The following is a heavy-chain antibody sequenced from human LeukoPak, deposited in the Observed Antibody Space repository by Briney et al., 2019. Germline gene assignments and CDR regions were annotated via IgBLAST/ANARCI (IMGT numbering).Heavy chain of an antibody. J-gene: IGHJ6*02. CDR3: ARDPPYYYGMDV. V-gene: IGHV1-18*01. CDR1: GYTFTSYG. Sequence: ASVKVSCKASGYTFTSYGISWVRRAPGQGLEWMGWISAYNGNTNYAQKLQGRVTMTTDASTSTAYMELRSLRSDDTAVYYCARDPPYYYGMDVWGQGTTVTVSS. CDR2: ISAYNGNT.